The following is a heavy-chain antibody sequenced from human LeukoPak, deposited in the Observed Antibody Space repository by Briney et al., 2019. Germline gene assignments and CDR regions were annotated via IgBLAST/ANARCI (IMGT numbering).Heavy chain of an antibody. CDR3: ARHRREQQLELFDS. V-gene: IGHV4-39*01. J-gene: IGHJ4*02. Sequence: SVTLSLTRTVSGGSISSSDYYWGWIRQPPGEGLEWIGSISYSGATDHNPSLKSRVTISVDTSKNQFSLKLSFVTAADTAVYYCARHRREQQLELFDSWGQGTLVTVSS. D-gene: IGHD6-13*01. CDR1: GGSISSSDYY. CDR2: ISYSGAT.